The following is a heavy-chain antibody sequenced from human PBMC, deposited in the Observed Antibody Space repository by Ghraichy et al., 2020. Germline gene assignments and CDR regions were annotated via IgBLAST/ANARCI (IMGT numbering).Heavy chain of an antibody. V-gene: IGHV4-39*01. CDR1: GGSISSSSYY. CDR3: ARLFRGVPNYDFWSGYYTGGYYGMDV. J-gene: IGHJ6*02. CDR2: IYYSGST. D-gene: IGHD3-3*01. Sequence: ESLNISCTVSGGSISSSSYYWGWIRQPPGKGLEWIGSIYYSGSTYYNPSLKSRVTISVDTSKNQFSLKLSSVTAADTAVYYCARLFRGVPNYDFWSGYYTGGYYGMDVWGQGTTVTVSS.